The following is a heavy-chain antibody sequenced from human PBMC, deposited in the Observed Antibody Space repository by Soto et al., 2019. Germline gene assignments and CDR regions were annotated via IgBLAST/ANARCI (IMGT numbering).Heavy chain of an antibody. D-gene: IGHD3-16*01. CDR2: ISSYGSDT. J-gene: IGHJ6*02. CDR1: GFTFSRYW. V-gene: IGHV3-74*01. Sequence: EVQLVESGGGLVLPGGSLRLSCAASGFTFSRYWMHWVRQAPGKGLVWVSRISSYGSDTHYADSVKGRFTISRDNAKNTLERQMNRLRADDPAVKYCASNYAYAEGYYWYGIDVWGQGTTVTVSS. CDR3: ASNYAYAEGYYWYGIDV.